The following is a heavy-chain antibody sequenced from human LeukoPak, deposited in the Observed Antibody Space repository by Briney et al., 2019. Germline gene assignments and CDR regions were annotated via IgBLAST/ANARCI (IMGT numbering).Heavy chain of an antibody. CDR3: GRVGFGELRAFDI. D-gene: IGHD3-10*01. CDR1: GFTSSTYA. V-gene: IGHV3-23*01. Sequence: PGGSLRLSCAASGFTSSTYAMSWVRQVPGKGREWVSSISDDGAGAYYADSVKGRFTISRDNAKNSLYLQMNSLGAEDTAVYYCGRVGFGELRAFDIWGQGTMVTVSS. CDR2: ISDDGAGA. J-gene: IGHJ3*02.